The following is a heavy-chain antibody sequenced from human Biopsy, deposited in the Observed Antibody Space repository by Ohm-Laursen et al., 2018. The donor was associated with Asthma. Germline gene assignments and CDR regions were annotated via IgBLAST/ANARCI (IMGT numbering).Heavy chain of an antibody. D-gene: IGHD3-22*01. CDR1: GGMFGNYA. Sequence: SVKVSCKASGGMFGNYAISWVRQAPGHGLEWMGTILTKFDNTSYAEKFQGRVTITADKSTSTTYMELSRLRSEDTAVYYCARSYDTDSYPVLVLDYWGQGTLVTVSS. CDR3: ARSYDTDSYPVLVLDY. V-gene: IGHV1-69*04. J-gene: IGHJ4*02. CDR2: ILTKFDNT.